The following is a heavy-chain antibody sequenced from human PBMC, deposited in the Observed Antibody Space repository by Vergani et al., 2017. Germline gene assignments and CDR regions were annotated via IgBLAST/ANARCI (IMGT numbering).Heavy chain of an antibody. CDR2: ISGSGGST. Sequence: EVQLLESGGGLVQPGGSLRLSCAASGFTFSSYAMSWVRQAPGQGLEWGSAISGSGGSTYYADSVKGRFTISRDNPKNTLYLQMNSLRAEDTAVYYCAKGGTGYCSSTSCYMRAAPLGYWGQGTLVTVSS. J-gene: IGHJ4*02. CDR3: AKGGTGYCSSTSCYMRAAPLGY. V-gene: IGHV3-23*01. D-gene: IGHD2-2*02. CDR1: GFTFSSYA.